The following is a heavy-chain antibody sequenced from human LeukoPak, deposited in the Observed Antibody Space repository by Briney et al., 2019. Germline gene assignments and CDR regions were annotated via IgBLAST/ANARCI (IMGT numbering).Heavy chain of an antibody. D-gene: IGHD3-22*01. CDR1: GFTFSNAW. CDR2: IKSKTDGGTT. V-gene: IGHV3-15*01. CDR3: TTDYYDSSGYYYDHDASDI. Sequence: GGSLRLSCAASGFTFSNAWMSCVRQAPGKGLEWVGRIKSKTDGGTTDYAAPVKGRFTISRDDSKNTLYLQMNSLKTEDTAVYYCTTDYYDSSGYYYDHDASDIWGQGTMVTVSS. J-gene: IGHJ3*02.